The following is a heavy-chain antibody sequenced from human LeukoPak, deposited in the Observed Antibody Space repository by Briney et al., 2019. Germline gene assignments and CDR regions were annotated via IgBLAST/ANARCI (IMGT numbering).Heavy chain of an antibody. V-gene: IGHV4-39*07. CDR2: IYYSGST. J-gene: IGHJ4*02. CDR3: ARDTNHSSDY. Sequence: SETLSLTCTVSGGSISSSSYYWGWIRQPPGKGLEWFGSIYYSGSTNYNPSLKSRVTISVDTSKNQFSLKLSSVTAADTAVYYCARDTNHSSDYWGQGTLVTVSS. D-gene: IGHD6-13*01. CDR1: GGSISSSSYY.